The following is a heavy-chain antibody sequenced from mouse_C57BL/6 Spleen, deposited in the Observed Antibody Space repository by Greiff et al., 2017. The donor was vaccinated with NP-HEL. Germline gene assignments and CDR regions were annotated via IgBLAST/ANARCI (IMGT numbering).Heavy chain of an antibody. V-gene: IGHV1-19*01. Sequence: EVQGVESGPVLVKPGASVKMSCKASGYTFTDYYMNWVKQSHGKSLEWIGVINPYNGGTSYNQKFKGKATLTVDKSSSTAYMELNSLTSEDSAVYYCASPNWGRWYFDVWGTGTTVTVSS. CDR3: ASPNWGRWYFDV. CDR2: INPYNGGT. CDR1: GYTFTDYY. D-gene: IGHD4-1*01. J-gene: IGHJ1*03.